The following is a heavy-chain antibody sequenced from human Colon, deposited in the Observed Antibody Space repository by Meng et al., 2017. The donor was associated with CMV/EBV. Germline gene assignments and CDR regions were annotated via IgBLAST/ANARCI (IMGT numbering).Heavy chain of an antibody. CDR1: GYTFTDYN. V-gene: IGHV1-2*06. Sequence: SGYTFTDYNIRWVRQAPGQGLQWVGRINPNSGGTNYAQKFRGRVTMTTDTSITTAYMELSRLRSDDTAVYYCAKVYDRSSFLPWFDPWGQGTLVTVSS. D-gene: IGHD3-22*01. CDR2: INPNSGGT. CDR3: AKVYDRSSFLPWFDP. J-gene: IGHJ5*02.